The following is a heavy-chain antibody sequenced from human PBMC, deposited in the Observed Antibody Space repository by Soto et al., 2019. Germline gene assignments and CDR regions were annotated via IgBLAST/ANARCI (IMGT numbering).Heavy chain of an antibody. CDR2: IIPIFGTA. D-gene: IGHD2-21*02. J-gene: IGHJ5*02. CDR3: ATSGAEIVVVTGVRGWFDP. CDR1: GGTFSSYA. Sequence: ASVKVSCKASGGTFSSYAISWVRQAPGQGLEWMGGIIPIFGTANYAQKFQGRVTITADESTSTAYMELSSLRSEDTAVYYCATSGAEIVVVTGVRGWFDPWGQGTLVTVSS. V-gene: IGHV1-69*13.